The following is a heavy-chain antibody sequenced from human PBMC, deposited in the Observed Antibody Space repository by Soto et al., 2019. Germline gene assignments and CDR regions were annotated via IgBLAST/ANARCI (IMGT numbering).Heavy chain of an antibody. J-gene: IGHJ4*02. CDR3: ASQYSHYDGSGHLLFAYWDN. CDR1: GGSISSGGYS. D-gene: IGHD3-22*01. CDR2: IYHSGST. V-gene: IGHV4-30-2*03. Sequence: TLSLTCAVSGGSISSGGYSWSWIRQPPGTGLEWIGYIYHSGSTYYNPSLKSRLTVSVDTSKRQFSLNLRSVTAADTATYYCASQYSHYDGSGHLLFAYWDNWGQGTLVTVSS.